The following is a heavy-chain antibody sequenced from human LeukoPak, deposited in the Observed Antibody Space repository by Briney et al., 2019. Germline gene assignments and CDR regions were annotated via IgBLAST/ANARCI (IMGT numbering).Heavy chain of an antibody. CDR2: IKEDGSEK. Sequence: TGGSLRLSCAASGFIFSGAWMSWVRKAPGKGLEWVANIKEDGSEKHYVDSVNGRFTISRDNAKNSVYLQMNSLRAEDTAVYYCARGNFYLWFGESPHGAFDIWGQGTMVTVSS. V-gene: IGHV3-7*01. J-gene: IGHJ3*02. CDR1: GFIFSGAW. CDR3: ARGNFYLWFGESPHGAFDI. D-gene: IGHD3-10*01.